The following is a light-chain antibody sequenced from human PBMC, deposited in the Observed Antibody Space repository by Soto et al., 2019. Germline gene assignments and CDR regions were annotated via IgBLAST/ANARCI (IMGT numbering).Light chain of an antibody. V-gene: IGKV3-15*01. CDR1: QSVSSN. CDR2: GAS. J-gene: IGKJ5*01. CDR3: QQYDNWPIT. Sequence: EKVMTQSPATLSVSPGERATLSCRASQSVSSNLAWYQQKPGQAPRLLIYGASSRATDIPGRFSGSGSGTEFTLTISSLQSEDFAVYYCQQYDNWPITFGQGTRLE.